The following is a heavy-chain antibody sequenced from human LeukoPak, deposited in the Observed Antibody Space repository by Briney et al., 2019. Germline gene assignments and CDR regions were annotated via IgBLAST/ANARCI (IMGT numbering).Heavy chain of an antibody. V-gene: IGHV4-38-2*02. CDR1: GYSISSGYY. CDR3: ARDLSYSSGWYGANWFDP. Sequence: SETLSLTCTVSGYSISSGYYWGWIRQPPGKGLEWIGYIYHSGSTYYNPSLKSRVTISVDRSKNQFSLKLGSVTAADTAVYYCARDLSYSSGWYGANWFDPWGQGTLVTVSS. D-gene: IGHD6-19*01. CDR2: IYHSGST. J-gene: IGHJ5*02.